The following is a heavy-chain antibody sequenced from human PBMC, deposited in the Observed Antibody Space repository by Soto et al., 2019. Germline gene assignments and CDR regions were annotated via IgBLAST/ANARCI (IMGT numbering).Heavy chain of an antibody. J-gene: IGHJ4*01. CDR3: ARGDCSSGNCYSLHYYDMEV. CDR2: INPSSSAT. Sequence: ASVRVSCKASGYTITSYYMHWVRQAPGQGLEWMGIINPSSSATRYSQKFQGRVTMTRDVSTSTVYMEMSGLRSEDTAVYYCARGDCSSGNCYSLHYYDMEVWGQGTLVTVSS. D-gene: IGHD2-15*01. V-gene: IGHV1-46*01. CDR1: GYTITSYY.